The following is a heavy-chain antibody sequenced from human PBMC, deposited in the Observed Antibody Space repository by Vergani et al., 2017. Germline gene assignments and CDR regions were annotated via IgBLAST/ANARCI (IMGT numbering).Heavy chain of an antibody. CDR1: GGSISRSNW. D-gene: IGHD3-9*01. CDR3: ARSLKLRYSPFGDYYYYGMDV. J-gene: IGHJ6*02. CDR2: IYHSGST. Sequence: QVQLQESGPGLVKPPGTLSLTCAVSGGSISRSNWWSWVRQPPGKGLQWVGEIYHSGSTNYNPSLKSRVTISVDKSKNQFSLKLSSVTAADTAGYYCARSLKLRYSPFGDYYYYGMDVWGQGTTVTVSS. V-gene: IGHV4-4*03.